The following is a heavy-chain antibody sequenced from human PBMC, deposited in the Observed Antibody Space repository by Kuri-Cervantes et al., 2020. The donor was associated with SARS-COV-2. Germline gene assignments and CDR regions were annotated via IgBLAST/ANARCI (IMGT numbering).Heavy chain of an antibody. CDR1: GGSISSSSYY. J-gene: IGHJ4*02. CDR3: ARHPQNYYDYVWGSYRKYYFDY. D-gene: IGHD3-16*02. V-gene: IGHV4-61*05. Sequence: GSLRLSCTVSGGSISSSSYYWGWIRQPPGKGLEWIGYIYYSGSTNYNPSLKSRVTISVDTSKNQFSLKLSSVTAADTAVYYCARHPQNYYDYVWGSYRKYYFDYWGQGTLVTVSS. CDR2: IYYSGST.